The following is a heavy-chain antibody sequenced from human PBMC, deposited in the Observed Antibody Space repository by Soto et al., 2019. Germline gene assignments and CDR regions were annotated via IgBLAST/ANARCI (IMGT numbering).Heavy chain of an antibody. J-gene: IGHJ4*02. D-gene: IGHD4-17*01. CDR2: INSGSTTI. CDR1: GFSFSNHI. Sequence: EEQLVESRGGLVQPGGALRLTCAASGFSFSNHIMYWVRQAPGKGLEWVSSINSGSTTIYYADSVQGRFTISRDNAKNSLYLQMNRLRADDTAVYYCLNGDYYVGQGTLVTVSS. V-gene: IGHV3-48*01. CDR3: LNGDYY.